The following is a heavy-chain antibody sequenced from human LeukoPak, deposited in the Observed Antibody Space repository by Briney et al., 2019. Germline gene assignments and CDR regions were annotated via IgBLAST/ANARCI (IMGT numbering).Heavy chain of an antibody. J-gene: IGHJ4*02. CDR1: GFTFSNYA. CDR2: VTYDVSPE. D-gene: IGHD1-26*01. Sequence: GGSLRLSCVVSGFTFSNYAMHWVRQAPGQGLGKGLERVAVVTYDVSPEYYADSVKGRFTISRDTPKSTLYLQMNSLRPEDTAVYDCARAFGGGYSSTVDYWGQGTLVTVSS. V-gene: IGHV3-30*04. CDR3: ARAFGGGYSSTVDY.